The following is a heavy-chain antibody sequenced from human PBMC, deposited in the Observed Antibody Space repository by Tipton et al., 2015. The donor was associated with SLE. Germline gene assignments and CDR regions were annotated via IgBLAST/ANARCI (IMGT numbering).Heavy chain of an antibody. CDR2: INPSDGIT. J-gene: IGHJ6*03. V-gene: IGHV1-46*01. D-gene: IGHD2/OR15-2a*01. CDR3: ASGLYFSASFCQTRDGCYHFFTDV. Sequence: QSGAEVKEPGASVKVSCKASGYSFTTYYMNWVRQAPGQGFEWMGVINPSDGITSYAQKFQDRVTVTSDTSTSTVYMEVSSLRSEDTAVYFWASGLYFSASFCQTRDGCYHFFTDVWGKGTSVTVS. CDR1: GYSFTTYY.